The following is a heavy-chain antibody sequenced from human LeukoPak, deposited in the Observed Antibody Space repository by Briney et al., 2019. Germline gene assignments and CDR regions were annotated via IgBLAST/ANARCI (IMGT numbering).Heavy chain of an antibody. Sequence: SETLSLTCTVSGYSISSGYYWGWIRQPPGKGLEWIGSIYHSGSTYYNPSLKSRVTISVDTSKNQFSLKLSSVTAADTAVYYCARDRVHEQLFDYWGQGTLVTVSS. V-gene: IGHV4-38-2*02. D-gene: IGHD1/OR15-1a*01. CDR2: IYHSGST. CDR3: ARDRVHEQLFDY. J-gene: IGHJ4*02. CDR1: GYSISSGYY.